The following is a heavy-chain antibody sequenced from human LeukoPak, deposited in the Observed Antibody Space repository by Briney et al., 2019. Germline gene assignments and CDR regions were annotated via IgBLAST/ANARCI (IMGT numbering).Heavy chain of an antibody. J-gene: IGHJ4*02. CDR2: IYYSGST. CDR1: GGSISSSSYY. D-gene: IGHD6-6*01. V-gene: IGHV4-39*07. Sequence: SETLSLTCTVSGGSISSSSYYWGWIRQPPGKGLEWIGSIYYSGSTYYNPSLKSRVTISVDTAKNQFSLKLSSVTAADTAVYYCARDPNSSSSEAVDFWGQGTLVTVSS. CDR3: ARDPNSSSSEAVDF.